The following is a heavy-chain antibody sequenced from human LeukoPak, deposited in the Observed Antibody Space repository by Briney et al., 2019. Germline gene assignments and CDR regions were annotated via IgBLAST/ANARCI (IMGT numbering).Heavy chain of an antibody. J-gene: IGHJ4*02. D-gene: IGHD6-19*01. CDR1: GGSISSYY. CDR2: IYTSGGT. V-gene: IGHV4-4*07. Sequence: SETLSLTCTVSGGSISSYYWTWIRQPAGKGLEWIGRIYTSGGTNYNPSLKSRVTMSVDTSTNQFSLKLSSVTAADTAMYYCARAAEYSSGWYLFDFWGQGILVTVSA. CDR3: ARAAEYSSGWYLFDF.